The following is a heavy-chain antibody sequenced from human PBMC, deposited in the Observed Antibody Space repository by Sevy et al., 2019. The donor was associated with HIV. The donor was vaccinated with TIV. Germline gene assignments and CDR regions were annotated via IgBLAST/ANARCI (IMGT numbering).Heavy chain of an antibody. Sequence: GGSLRLSCAASGFPFSSYEMHWVRQAPGKGLEWVSKISPSGNNINYADSVQGRLTISRVNDKNSLYLEMNSLRAEDTAVYYCARIPSLYGSAYWGQGTLVTVSS. D-gene: IGHD3-10*01. J-gene: IGHJ4*02. CDR2: ISPSGNNI. CDR1: GFPFSSYE. V-gene: IGHV3-48*03. CDR3: ARIPSLYGSAY.